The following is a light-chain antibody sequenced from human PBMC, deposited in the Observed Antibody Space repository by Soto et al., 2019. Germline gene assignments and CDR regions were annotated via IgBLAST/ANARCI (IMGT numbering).Light chain of an antibody. V-gene: IGKV3-20*01. Sequence: EVVLTQSPGTLSLSPGERATLSCRASQSVGGNSLAWYQQKPGQAPRLLIYGSSSRATGIPDRFSGSGSGTDFTLTVSRLEPEDFAVYYCQQYGSSPRTFGQGTKVDIK. CDR3: QQYGSSPRT. CDR2: GSS. J-gene: IGKJ1*01. CDR1: QSVGGNS.